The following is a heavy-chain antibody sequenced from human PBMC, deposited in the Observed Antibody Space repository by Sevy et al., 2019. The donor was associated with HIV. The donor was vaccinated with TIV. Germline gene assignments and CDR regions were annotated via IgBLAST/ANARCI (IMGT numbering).Heavy chain of an antibody. CDR3: ARTNWANYYDSSGYYGPFDY. CDR1: GFTFSSYA. J-gene: IGHJ4*02. V-gene: IGHV3-30-3*01. Sequence: GGSLRLSCAASGFTFSSYAMHWVHQAPGKGLEWVAVISYDGSNKYYADSVKGRFTISRDNSKNTLYLQMNSLRAEDTAVYYCARTNWANYYDSSGYYGPFDYWGQGTLVTVSS. CDR2: ISYDGSNK. D-gene: IGHD3-22*01.